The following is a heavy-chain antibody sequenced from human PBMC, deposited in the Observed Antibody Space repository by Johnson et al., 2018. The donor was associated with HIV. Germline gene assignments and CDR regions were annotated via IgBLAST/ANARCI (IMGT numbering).Heavy chain of an antibody. D-gene: IGHD6-19*01. CDR3: ARDGYSSAWYGKDAFDI. CDR1: GFTVSSYY. Sequence: VLLVESGGGLIQPGGSLRLSCAASGFTVSSYYMSWIRQAPGKGLEWVSVISSAGTTYYADSVKGRFTISRDSSKNTLYLQMNSLRAEDTAVYYCARDGYSSAWYGKDAFDIWGQGTMVTVSS. V-gene: IGHV3-53*01. CDR2: ISSAGTT. J-gene: IGHJ3*02.